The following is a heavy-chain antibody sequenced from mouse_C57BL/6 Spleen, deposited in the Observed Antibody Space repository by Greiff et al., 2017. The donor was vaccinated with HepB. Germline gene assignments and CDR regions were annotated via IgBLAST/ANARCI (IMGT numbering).Heavy chain of an antibody. J-gene: IGHJ4*01. CDR3: ERFPYDGYSAAFAMGY. CDR1: GYTFTSYW. CDR2: IDPSDSYT. D-gene: IGHD2-3*01. Sequence: QVQLQQPGAELVMPGASVKLSCKASGYTFTSYWMHWVKQRPGQGLEWIGEIDPSDSYTNYNQKFKGKSTLTVDKSSSTAYMQLRSLTSEDSAVYYFERFPYDGYSAAFAMGYWGQGTSVTVSS. V-gene: IGHV1-69*01.